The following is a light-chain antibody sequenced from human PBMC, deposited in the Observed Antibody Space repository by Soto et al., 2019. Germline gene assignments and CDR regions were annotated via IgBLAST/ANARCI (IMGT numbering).Light chain of an antibody. CDR3: SSYTSDWGV. J-gene: IGLJ1*01. Sequence: QSALTHPASVSGSPGQSITMSCTGTSSDVGGYDFVSWYQHHPGKAPKLIIYEVRTRPSGVSDRFSGSKSGNTASLTISGLQAEDEADYYCSSYTSDWGVFGTGTKVTVL. CDR2: EVR. CDR1: SSDVGGYDF. V-gene: IGLV2-14*01.